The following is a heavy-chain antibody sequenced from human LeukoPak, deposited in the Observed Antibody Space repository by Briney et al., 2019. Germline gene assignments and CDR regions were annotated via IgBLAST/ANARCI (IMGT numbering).Heavy chain of an antibody. CDR2: ISYDGSNK. Sequence: GGSLRLSCAASGFTFSSYAMHWVRQAPGKGLEWVAVISYDGSNKYYADSVKGRFTISRDNSKNTLYLQMNSLRAEDTAVYYCAREGDYDILATYYYYYGTDVWGKGTTVTVSS. CDR1: GFTFSSYA. CDR3: AREGDYDILATYYYYYGTDV. D-gene: IGHD3-9*01. V-gene: IGHV3-30*04. J-gene: IGHJ6*04.